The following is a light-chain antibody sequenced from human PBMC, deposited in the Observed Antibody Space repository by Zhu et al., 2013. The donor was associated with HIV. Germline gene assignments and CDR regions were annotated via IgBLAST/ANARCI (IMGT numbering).Light chain of an antibody. V-gene: IGKV1-33*01. J-gene: IGKJ4*01. CDR3: QQYNSYPLT. CDR2: DAS. CDR1: QDIRNH. Sequence: DIQMTQSPSSLSASVGDRVTITCQASQDIRNHLNWYQQTPGKAPNLLIYDASNLETGVPSRFSGGGSGTHFTFTISSLQPEDIATYYCQQYNSYPLTFGGGPRWRSN.